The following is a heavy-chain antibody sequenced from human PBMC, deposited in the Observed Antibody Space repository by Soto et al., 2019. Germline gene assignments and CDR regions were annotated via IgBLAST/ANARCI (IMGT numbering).Heavy chain of an antibody. CDR2: INAGNGNT. D-gene: IGHD3-10*01. J-gene: IGHJ5*02. Sequence: ASVKVSCKASGYTFTSYAMHWVRQAPGQRLEWMGWINAGNGNTKYSQKFQGRVTITRDTSASTAYMELSSLRSEDTAVYYCERDNLWFGSPGRFDPWGQGTLVTVSS. CDR3: ERDNLWFGSPGRFDP. CDR1: GYTFTSYA. V-gene: IGHV1-3*01.